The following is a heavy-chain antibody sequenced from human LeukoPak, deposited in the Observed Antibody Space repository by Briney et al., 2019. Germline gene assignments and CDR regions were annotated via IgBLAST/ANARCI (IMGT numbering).Heavy chain of an antibody. Sequence: GGSLRLSCAASGFTFSSYSMNWVRQAPGKGLEWVSSISSSSSCIYYADSVKGRFTISRDNAKNSLYLQMNSLRAEDTAVYYCARAYCSSTSCYAGEGYYYYYYYMDVWGKGTTVTVSS. CDR1: GFTFSSYS. CDR3: ARAYCSSTSCYAGEGYYYYYYYMDV. D-gene: IGHD2-2*01. J-gene: IGHJ6*03. CDR2: ISSSSSCI. V-gene: IGHV3-21*01.